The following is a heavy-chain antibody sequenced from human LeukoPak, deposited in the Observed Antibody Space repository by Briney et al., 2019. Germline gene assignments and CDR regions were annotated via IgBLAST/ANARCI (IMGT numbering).Heavy chain of an antibody. D-gene: IGHD4-17*01. Sequence: PSETLSLTCSVSGGSITDSYWSWIRQPPGKGLEWIGYIFYTGDTNSNPSLKSRVTVSLDTSKNQFSLRPTSVTAADTAVYYCARPRRIYGDFAFDIWGQGTMVTVSS. CDR1: GGSITDSY. CDR2: IFYTGDT. V-gene: IGHV4-59*08. CDR3: ARPRRIYGDFAFDI. J-gene: IGHJ3*02.